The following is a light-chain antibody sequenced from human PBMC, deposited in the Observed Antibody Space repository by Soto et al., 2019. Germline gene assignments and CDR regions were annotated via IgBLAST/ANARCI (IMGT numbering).Light chain of an antibody. Sequence: GDRVTITCRASPAIASFLAWYQQKPGTAPKLLIYGASTLQSGVPSRFRGSRSGTDYTLTIASLQHEDFATYYCQQLNGSPWTFGQGTKVDIK. J-gene: IGKJ1*01. CDR1: PAIASF. V-gene: IGKV1-9*01. CDR3: QQLNGSPWT. CDR2: GAS.